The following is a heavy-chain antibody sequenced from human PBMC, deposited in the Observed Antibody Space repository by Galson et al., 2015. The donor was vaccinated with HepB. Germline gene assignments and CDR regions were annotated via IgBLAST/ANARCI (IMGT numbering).Heavy chain of an antibody. CDR3: ARDGDYGDRYYYYGMDV. V-gene: IGHV3-11*01. CDR2: ISSSGSTI. D-gene: IGHD4-17*01. J-gene: IGHJ6*02. CDR1: GFTFSDYY. Sequence: SLRLSCAASGFTFSDYYMSWIRQAPGKGLEWVSYISSSGSTIYYADSVKGRFTISRDNAKNSLYLQMNSLRAEDTAVYYCARDGDYGDRYYYYGMDVWGQGTTVTVSS.